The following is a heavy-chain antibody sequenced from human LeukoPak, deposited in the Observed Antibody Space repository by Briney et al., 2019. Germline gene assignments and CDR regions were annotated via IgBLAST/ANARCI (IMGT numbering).Heavy chain of an antibody. CDR3: ARGTRGWGRDSSYYYNYMDV. CDR1: GGSFSGYS. D-gene: IGHD3-22*01. J-gene: IGHJ6*03. CDR2: INHSGRT. Sequence: MASETLSLTCAVYGGSFSGYSWSWIRQPPGKGLEWIGEINHSGRTNYNPSLKSRVTISVDTSKNQFSLKLSSVTAADTAVYYCARGTRGWGRDSSYYYNYMDVWGKGTTVTVSS. V-gene: IGHV4-34*01.